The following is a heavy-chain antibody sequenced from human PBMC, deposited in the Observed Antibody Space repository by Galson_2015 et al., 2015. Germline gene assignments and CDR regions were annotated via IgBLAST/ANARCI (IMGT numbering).Heavy chain of an antibody. J-gene: IGHJ4*02. V-gene: IGHV3-48*02. CDR1: RFTFSIYS. CDR2: ITSSSTPI. CDR3: ARSVEGSLDY. Sequence: SLRLSCAASRFTFSIYSMDWVRQAPGKGLEWISYITSSSTPISYADSVKGRFTIFRDNAKNSLYLQMYSLRDEDTAVYYCARSVEGSLDYWGQGSLVTVSS.